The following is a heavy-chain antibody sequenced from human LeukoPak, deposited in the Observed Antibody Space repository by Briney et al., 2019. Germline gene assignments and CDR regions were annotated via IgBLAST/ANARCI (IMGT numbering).Heavy chain of an antibody. CDR1: GGSISSYY. V-gene: IGHV4-59*01. CDR3: ARNGGWSLVDY. Sequence: SETLSLTCTVSGGSISSYYWSWIRQPPGKGLEWIGYIYYSGSTNYNPSLKSRVTISVDTSKDQFSLKLSSVTAADTAVYYCARNGGWSLVDYWGQGTLVTVSS. J-gene: IGHJ4*02. D-gene: IGHD6-19*01. CDR2: IYYSGST.